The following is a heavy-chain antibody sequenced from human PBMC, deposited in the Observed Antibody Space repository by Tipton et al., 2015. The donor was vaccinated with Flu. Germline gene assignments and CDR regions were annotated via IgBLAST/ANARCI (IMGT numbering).Heavy chain of an antibody. CDR1: GFTFGDYA. CDR3: TTDYVYHNYHAF. V-gene: IGHV3-49*04. D-gene: IGHD3-10*02. Sequence: SLRLSCRTSGFTFGDYAMSWVRQAPGKGLEWVGLIRSKTYGGTTEYAASVKGRFTISRDDSRGIAYLQMNNLKSEDTGTYFCTTDYVYHNYHAFWGQGALVTVSS. CDR2: IRSKTYGGTT. J-gene: IGHJ1*01.